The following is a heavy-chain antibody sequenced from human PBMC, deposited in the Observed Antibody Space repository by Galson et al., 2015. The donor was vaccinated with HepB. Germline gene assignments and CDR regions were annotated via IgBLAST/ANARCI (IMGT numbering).Heavy chain of an antibody. CDR2: VSYDGSNK. CDR3: ARGLYCSSISCSEERFDP. Sequence: SLRLSCAASGFPFSSFAMHWVRQAPGKGLEWVAVVSYDGSNKYVDSVKGRFTISRDNSKKTIYLQMDSLRAEDTAVYYCARGLYCSSISCSEERFDPWGQGTLVTVSS. J-gene: IGHJ5*02. D-gene: IGHD2-2*01. CDR1: GFPFSSFA. V-gene: IGHV3-30-3*01.